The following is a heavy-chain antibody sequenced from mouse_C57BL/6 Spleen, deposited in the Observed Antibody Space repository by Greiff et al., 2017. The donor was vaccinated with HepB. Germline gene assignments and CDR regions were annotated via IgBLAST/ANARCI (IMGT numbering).Heavy chain of an antibody. Sequence: VQLQESGAELVKPGASVKISCKASGYAFSSYWMNWVKQRPGKGLEWIGQIYPGDGDTNYNGKFKGKATLTADKSSSTAYMQLISLTSEDSAVYFCARRITTGYFDVWGTGTTVTVSS. CDR1: GYAFSSYW. CDR3: ARRITTGYFDV. V-gene: IGHV1-80*01. J-gene: IGHJ1*03. D-gene: IGHD2-4*01. CDR2: IYPGDGDT.